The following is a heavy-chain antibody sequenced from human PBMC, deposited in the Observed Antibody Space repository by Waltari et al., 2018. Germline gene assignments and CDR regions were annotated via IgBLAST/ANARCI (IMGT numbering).Heavy chain of an antibody. Sequence: EVQLVESGGGLVQPGGSLRLSCAASGFSFRSYGMNWVRQVPGKGLEWVAHISGAGFPIYYADSVKGRFTIARDNAKNSLFLQMNGLRAEDTAVYYCVPMGASRLTWTDWGQGTPVTVSS. CDR2: ISGAGFPI. J-gene: IGHJ4*02. D-gene: IGHD1-26*01. V-gene: IGHV3-48*01. CDR1: GFSFRSYG. CDR3: VPMGASRLTWTD.